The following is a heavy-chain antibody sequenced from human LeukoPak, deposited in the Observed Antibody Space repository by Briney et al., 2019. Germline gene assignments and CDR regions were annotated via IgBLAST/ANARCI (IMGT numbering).Heavy chain of an antibody. Sequence: GGSLRLSCAASGLTFSTSAMSWVRQTPGKGLEWVSGVTGSGVSTFYAGSVKGRFTISRDNSKNSLYLQMNSLRADDTAIYFCAKHGGLRVFYPFDYWGQGSLVTVSS. D-gene: IGHD3-10*01. J-gene: IGHJ4*02. V-gene: IGHV3-23*01. CDR3: AKHGGLRVFYPFDY. CDR1: GLTFSTSA. CDR2: VTGSGVST.